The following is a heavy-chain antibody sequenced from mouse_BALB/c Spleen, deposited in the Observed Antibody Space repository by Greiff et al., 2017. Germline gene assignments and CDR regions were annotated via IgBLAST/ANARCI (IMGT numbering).Heavy chain of an antibody. Sequence: VKLMESGAELVRPGVSVKISCKGSGYTFTDYAMHWVKQSHAKSLEWIGVISTYYGDASYNQKFKGKATMTVDKSSSTAYMELARLTSEDSAIYYCARGLIYYGSREAMDYWGQGTSVTVSS. D-gene: IGHD1-1*01. J-gene: IGHJ4*01. V-gene: IGHV1S137*01. CDR1: GYTFTDYA. CDR2: ISTYYGDA. CDR3: ARGLIYYGSREAMDY.